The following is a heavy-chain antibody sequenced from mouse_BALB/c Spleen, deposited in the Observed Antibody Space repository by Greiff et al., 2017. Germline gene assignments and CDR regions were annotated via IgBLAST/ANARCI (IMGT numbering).Heavy chain of an antibody. CDR3: ARRDYGNYGFAY. V-gene: IGHV1-18*01. Sequence: EVKLVESGPELVKPGASVKIPCKASGYTFTDYNMDWVKQSHGKSLEWIGDINPNNGGTIYNQKFKGKATLTVDKSSSTAYMELRSLTSEDTAVYYCARRDYGNYGFAYWGQGTLVTVSA. J-gene: IGHJ3*01. CDR2: INPNNGGT. CDR1: GYTFTDYN. D-gene: IGHD2-1*01.